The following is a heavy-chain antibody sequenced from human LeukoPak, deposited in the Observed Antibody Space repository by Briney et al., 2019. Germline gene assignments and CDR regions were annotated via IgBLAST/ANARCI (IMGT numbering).Heavy chain of an antibody. Sequence: GGSLRLSCAASGFTFSNYSMNWVRQAPGKGLEWVSSISSSSSYIYYADSVKGRFTISRDNAKNSLYLQMNSLRAEDTAVYYCARDSEGEFTTVTFFDYWGQGTLVTVSS. CDR1: GFTFSNYS. V-gene: IGHV3-21*01. CDR3: ARDSEGEFTTVTFFDY. J-gene: IGHJ4*02. D-gene: IGHD4-17*01. CDR2: ISSSSSYI.